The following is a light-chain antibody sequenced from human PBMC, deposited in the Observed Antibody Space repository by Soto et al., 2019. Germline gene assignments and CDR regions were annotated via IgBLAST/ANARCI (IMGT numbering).Light chain of an antibody. CDR1: QSVSSS. Sequence: EIVLTQSPATLSLSPGERATLSCRASQSVSSSLAWYQQKPGQAPRLLIYDASNRATRVPARFSGSGSGTDFTLTISSLEPEDFAVYYCQQRSNWPPITFGQGTRLDIK. J-gene: IGKJ5*01. V-gene: IGKV3-11*01. CDR3: QQRSNWPPIT. CDR2: DAS.